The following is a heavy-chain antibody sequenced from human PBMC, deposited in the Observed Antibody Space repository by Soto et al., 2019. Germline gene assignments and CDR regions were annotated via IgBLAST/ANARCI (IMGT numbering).Heavy chain of an antibody. Sequence: SVKVSCKASGGSFTNYGFGWVRQAPGQGLEWMGGIIPMFGTPNYARSFQGRLTIIADESTNTAYMELRGLKSDDTAIYYCARRTFRGRADYWGQGILVTVSS. D-gene: IGHD3-16*01. J-gene: IGHJ4*02. CDR2: IIPMFGTP. CDR1: GGSFTNYG. V-gene: IGHV1-69*13. CDR3: ARRTFRGRADY.